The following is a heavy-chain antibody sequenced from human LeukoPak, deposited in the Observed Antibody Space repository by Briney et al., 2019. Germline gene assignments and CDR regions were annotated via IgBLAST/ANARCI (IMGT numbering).Heavy chain of an antibody. V-gene: IGHV1-69*13. CDR2: IIPIFGTA. D-gene: IGHD6-13*01. CDR1: GYTFTSYD. Sequence: GASVKVSCKASGYTFTSYDISWVRQAPGQGLEWMGGIIPIFGTANYAQKFQGRVTITADESTSTAYMELSSLRSEDSAVYYCARDSIWGSSSWYDGNWFDPWGQGTLVTVSS. CDR3: ARDSIWGSSSWYDGNWFDP. J-gene: IGHJ5*02.